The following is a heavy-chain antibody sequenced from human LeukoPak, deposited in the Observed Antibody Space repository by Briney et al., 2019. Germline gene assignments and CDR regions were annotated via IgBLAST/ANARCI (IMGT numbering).Heavy chain of an antibody. Sequence: GGSLRLSGAASGFTFSSYGMHWVRKAPGKGLEWVAIISYDGSNKYYADSVKGRFTISRDNSKNTLYLQMNSLRAEDTAVYYCAKDHWFARVGLDYWGQGTLVTVSS. CDR1: GFTFSSYG. CDR3: AKDHWFARVGLDY. CDR2: ISYDGSNK. J-gene: IGHJ4*02. D-gene: IGHD3-9*01. V-gene: IGHV3-30*18.